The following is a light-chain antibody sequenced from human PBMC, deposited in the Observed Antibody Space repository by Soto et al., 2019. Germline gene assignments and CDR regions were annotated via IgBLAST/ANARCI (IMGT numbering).Light chain of an antibody. CDR1: SGSIASNY. Sequence: NFMLTQPHSVSESPGKTVTLSCTRTSGSIASNYVQWYQQRPGSAPTTVIFGGDQRPSGVSDRFSASIDSSSNSASLTIAGLQTEDEADYYCQSYDSNNYVVFGGGTKVTVL. CDR2: GGD. V-gene: IGLV6-57*04. CDR3: QSYDSNNYVV. J-gene: IGLJ2*01.